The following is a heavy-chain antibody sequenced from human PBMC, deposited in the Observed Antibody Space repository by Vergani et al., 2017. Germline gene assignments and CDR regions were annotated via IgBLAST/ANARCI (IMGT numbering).Heavy chain of an antibody. D-gene: IGHD3-16*02. CDR3: ARHGWHYVWGSYRIDY. CDR2: INHSGST. V-gene: IGHV4-34*01. J-gene: IGHJ4*02. CDR1: GGSFSGYY. Sequence: QVQLQQWGAGLLKPSETLSLTCAVYGGSFSGYYWSWIRQPPGKGLEWIGEINHSGSTNYNPSLKSRVTISVDTSKNQFSLKLSSMTAADTAVYYCARHGWHYVWGSYRIDYWGQGTLVTVSS.